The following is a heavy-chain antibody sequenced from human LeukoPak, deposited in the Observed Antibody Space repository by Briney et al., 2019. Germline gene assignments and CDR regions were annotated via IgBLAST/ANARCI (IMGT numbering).Heavy chain of an antibody. CDR3: AREDHSKYEF. CDR1: GFTFSSWW. V-gene: IGHV3-7*01. CDR2: IKQDGSEK. J-gene: IGHJ4*02. Sequence: GGSLRLSCVASGFTFSSWWMSWVRQAPGKGLEWVASIKQDGSEKYYVDSVKDRFTISKDNAKNSLYLHLNSLRGDDTAVYYCAREDHSKYEFWGQGTLVTVSS. D-gene: IGHD4-11*01.